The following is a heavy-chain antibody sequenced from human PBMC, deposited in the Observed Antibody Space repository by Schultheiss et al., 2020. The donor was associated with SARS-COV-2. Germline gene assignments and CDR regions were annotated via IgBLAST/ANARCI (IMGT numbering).Heavy chain of an antibody. D-gene: IGHD2-15*01. V-gene: IGHV1-8*01. CDR2: MNPNSGNT. Sequence: GESLKISCKASGYTFTSYDINWVRQATGQGLEWMGWMNPNSGNTGYAQKFQGRVTMTTDTSTSTAYMELRSLRSDDTAVYYCAGGRDCSGGSCYSDWIDPWGQGTLVTVSS. J-gene: IGHJ5*02. CDR3: AGGRDCSGGSCYSDWIDP. CDR1: GYTFTSYD.